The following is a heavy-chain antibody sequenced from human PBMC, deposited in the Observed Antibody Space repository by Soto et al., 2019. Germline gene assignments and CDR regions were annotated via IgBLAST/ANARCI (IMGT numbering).Heavy chain of an antibody. D-gene: IGHD3-10*01. V-gene: IGHV1-18*01. Sequence: ASVKVSCKASGYTFTSYVISWVRQAPGQGLEWMGWISTCNGNTKYAQKLQGRVTMTTDTSTSTAYMELRSLRSDDTAVFYCAREMVRGVGSDYWGQGTLVTVSS. J-gene: IGHJ4*02. CDR2: ISTCNGNT. CDR3: AREMVRGVGSDY. CDR1: GYTFTSYV.